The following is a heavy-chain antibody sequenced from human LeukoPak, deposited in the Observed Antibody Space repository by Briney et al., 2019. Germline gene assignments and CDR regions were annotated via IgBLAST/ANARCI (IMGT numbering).Heavy chain of an antibody. Sequence: GGSLRLSCAASGFTFSSYAMSWVRQAPGKGLEWVSAISGSGGSTYYADSVKGRFTISRDNSKNTLYLKMNSLRAEATAVYYWANPHEVAGASDVWRKEARVPVSS. D-gene: IGHD6-19*01. V-gene: IGHV3-23*01. CDR1: GFTFSSYA. CDR3: ANPHEVAGASDV. J-gene: IGHJ6*04. CDR2: ISGSGGST.